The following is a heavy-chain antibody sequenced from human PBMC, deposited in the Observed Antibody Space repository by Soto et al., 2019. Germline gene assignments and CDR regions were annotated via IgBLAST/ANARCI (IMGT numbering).Heavy chain of an antibody. D-gene: IGHD6-19*01. CDR1: GGSFSGYY. Sequence: QVQLPQWGAGLLRPSDTLSLTCAVYGGSFSGYYWSWIRQPPGKGLQWIGKINHIGTTNYNPSLKSRVTISVDTSKNQFSLKLSSVTAADTAVYYCARFDSSGWYFDYWGQGNLVIVSS. V-gene: IGHV4-34*01. CDR2: INHIGTT. CDR3: ARFDSSGWYFDY. J-gene: IGHJ4*02.